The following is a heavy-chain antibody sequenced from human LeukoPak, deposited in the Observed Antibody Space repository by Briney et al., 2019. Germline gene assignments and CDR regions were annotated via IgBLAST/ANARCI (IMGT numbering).Heavy chain of an antibody. CDR3: ARDGGGTSHYYYGMDV. Sequence: SVKVSCKASGGTFSSYAISWVRQAPGQGLEWMGRIIPILGIANYAQKFQGRVTITADKSTSTAYMELSSLRSEDTAVYYCARDGGGTSHYYYGMDVWGQGTTVTVSS. V-gene: IGHV1-69*04. J-gene: IGHJ6*02. CDR2: IIPILGIA. CDR1: GGTFSSYA. D-gene: IGHD2-2*01.